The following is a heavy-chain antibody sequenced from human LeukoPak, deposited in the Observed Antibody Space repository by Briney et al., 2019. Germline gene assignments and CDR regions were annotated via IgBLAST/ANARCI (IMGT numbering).Heavy chain of an antibody. V-gene: IGHV3-21*01. CDR3: ARDLGVIVHPSDY. J-gene: IGHJ4*02. D-gene: IGHD3-16*02. Sequence: GGSLRLSCVASGFTFSSQSMNWVRQAPGKGLEWVSSISSSYNYIYYADSVKGRFTISRDNAKNSLYLQMNSLRAEDTAVYYCARDLGVIVHPSDYWGQGTLVTVSS. CDR2: ISSSYNYI. CDR1: GFTFSSQS.